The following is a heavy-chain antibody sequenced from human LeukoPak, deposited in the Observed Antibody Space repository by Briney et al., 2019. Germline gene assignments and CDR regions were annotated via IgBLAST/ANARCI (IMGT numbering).Heavy chain of an antibody. CDR2: IRYDGSNK. D-gene: IGHD5-24*01. Sequence: GGSLRLSCAASGFTFSSYGMHWVRQAPGKGLEWVAFIRYDGSNKYYADSVKGRFTISRDNSKNTLYLQMNSLRAEDTAVYYCAKDLIWFFSEMGAFDIRGQGTMVTVSS. V-gene: IGHV3-30*02. CDR1: GFTFSSYG. CDR3: AKDLIWFFSEMGAFDI. J-gene: IGHJ3*02.